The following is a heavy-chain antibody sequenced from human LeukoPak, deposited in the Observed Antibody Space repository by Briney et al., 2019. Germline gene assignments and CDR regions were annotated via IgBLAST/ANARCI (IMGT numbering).Heavy chain of an antibody. Sequence: GGSLRLSCAAFGFTFSSYSMNWVRQAPGKGLEWVSYISSRSTTTYYADSVKGRFTISRDNDKNSLYLQVNSLRDEDTAVYYCASPLDYSSPRYWGQGTLVTVSS. CDR1: GFTFSSYS. CDR3: ASPLDYSSPRY. J-gene: IGHJ4*02. CDR2: ISSRSTTT. V-gene: IGHV3-48*02. D-gene: IGHD6-19*01.